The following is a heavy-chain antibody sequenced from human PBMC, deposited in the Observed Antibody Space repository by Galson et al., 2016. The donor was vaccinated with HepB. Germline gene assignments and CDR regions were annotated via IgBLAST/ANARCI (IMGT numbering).Heavy chain of an antibody. V-gene: IGHV1-69*13. CDR3: ARKKRYYSDTSVEYGMDV. CDR2: IIPIFGTA. J-gene: IGHJ6*02. D-gene: IGHD3-22*01. Sequence: SVKVSCKASGGTVSSYTITWVRQAPGQGLEWMGGIIPIFGTADYAQRFQGRVTITADESTNTVYMEVSSLRAEDTAVYYCARKKRYYSDTSVEYGMDVWGQGTTVTVSS. CDR1: GGTVSSYT.